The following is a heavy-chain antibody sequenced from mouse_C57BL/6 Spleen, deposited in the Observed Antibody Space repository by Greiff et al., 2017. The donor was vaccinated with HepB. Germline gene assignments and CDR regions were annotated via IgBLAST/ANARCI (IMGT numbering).Heavy chain of an antibody. J-gene: IGHJ4*01. D-gene: IGHD2-4*01. CDR1: GYTFTSYW. CDR2: IHPNSGST. CDR3: ARDDYPCDMDG. V-gene: IGHV1-64*01. Sequence: QVQLQQSGAELVKPGASVKLSCKASGYTFTSYWMHWVKQRPGQGLEWIGMIHPNSGSTNYNEKFKSKATLTVDKSSSTAYMQLSSLTSEDSAVYYCARDDYPCDMDGWGQGTSVTVSS.